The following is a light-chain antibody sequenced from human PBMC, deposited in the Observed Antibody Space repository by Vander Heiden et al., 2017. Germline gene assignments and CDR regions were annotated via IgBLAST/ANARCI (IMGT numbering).Light chain of an antibody. Sequence: QLVLTQSPSASASLGASVKLTCTLSSGHSSYAIAWHQQQPEKGPRYLMKLNSDGSHSKVDVIPDRFSGSSSGAERYLTISSLQSEDEADYYCQTWGTGIRVFGGGTKLTVL. V-gene: IGLV4-69*01. CDR2: LNSDGSH. CDR1: SGHSSYA. J-gene: IGLJ3*02. CDR3: QTWGTGIRV.